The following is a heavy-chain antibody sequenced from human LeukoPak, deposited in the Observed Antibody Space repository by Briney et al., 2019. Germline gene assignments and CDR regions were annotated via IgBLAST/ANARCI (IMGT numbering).Heavy chain of an antibody. CDR2: INHSGST. J-gene: IGHJ4*02. CDR3: ARDFREPSAMDCTNGVCLHDY. Sequence: SETLSLTCAVYGGSFSGYYWSWIRQPPGKGLEWIGEINHSGSTNYNPPLKSRVTISVDTSKNQFSLKLSSVTAADAAVYYCARDFREPSAMDCTNGVCLHDYWGQGTLVTVSS. V-gene: IGHV4-34*01. CDR1: GGSFSGYY. D-gene: IGHD2-8*01.